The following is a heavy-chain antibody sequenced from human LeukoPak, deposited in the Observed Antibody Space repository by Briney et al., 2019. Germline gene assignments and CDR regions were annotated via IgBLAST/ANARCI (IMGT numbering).Heavy chain of an antibody. CDR3: AREILAPGKTHDY. Sequence: GGSLRLSCAASGFTFSNYWMHWVRQVPGKGLVWVSRINDDGSATFYADSVKGRFTISRDNAKNTLFLQINSLRAEDTAVYYCAREILAPGKTHDYWGQGTLVTVSS. V-gene: IGHV3-74*01. J-gene: IGHJ4*02. CDR2: INDDGSAT. CDR1: GFTFSNYW.